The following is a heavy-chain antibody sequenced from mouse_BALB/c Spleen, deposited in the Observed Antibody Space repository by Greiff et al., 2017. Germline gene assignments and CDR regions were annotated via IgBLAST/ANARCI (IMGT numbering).Heavy chain of an antibody. J-gene: IGHJ4*01. D-gene: IGHD1-2*01. V-gene: IGHV2-9*02. CDR3: ASHHSLLGYAMDY. CDR2: IWAGGST. Sequence: VKLMESGPGLVAPSQSLSITCTVSGFSLTSYGVHWVRQPPGKGLEWLGVIWAGGSTNYNSALMSRLSISKDNSKSQVFLKMNSLQTDDTARYYCASHHSLLGYAMDYWGQGTSVTVSS. CDR1: GFSLTSYG.